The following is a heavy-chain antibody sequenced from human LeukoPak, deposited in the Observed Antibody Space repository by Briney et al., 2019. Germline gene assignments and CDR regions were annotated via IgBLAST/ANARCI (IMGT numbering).Heavy chain of an antibody. J-gene: IGHJ4*02. CDR3: ARGGRFLKWLIDY. Sequence: QPGGSLRLSCAASGFTFSIYWMNWVRQAPGKGPEWVANIKQDGSEKDYVDSVKGRFTISRDNSKNSLYLQVNSLRAEDTAVYYCARGGRFLKWLIDYWGQGTLVTVSS. V-gene: IGHV3-7*03. D-gene: IGHD3-3*01. CDR2: IKQDGSEK. CDR1: GFTFSIYW.